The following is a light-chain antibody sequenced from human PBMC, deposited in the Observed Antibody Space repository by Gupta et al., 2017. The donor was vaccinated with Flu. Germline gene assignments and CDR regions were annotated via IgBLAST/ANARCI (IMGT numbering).Light chain of an antibody. V-gene: IGKV3-11*01. CDR1: QNVNSY. Sequence: EIVLTQPPATLSLSPGERATLSCRASQNVNSYLAWYQQTPGQAPRLLIYDASNRATGIPARFSGSGSGTDFTLTIGSLEPEDFAVYYCQQRSSWPRTFGQGTKLEIK. CDR3: QQRSSWPRT. CDR2: DAS. J-gene: IGKJ2*01.